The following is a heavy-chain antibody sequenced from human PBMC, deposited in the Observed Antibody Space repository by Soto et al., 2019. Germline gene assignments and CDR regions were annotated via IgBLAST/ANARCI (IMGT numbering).Heavy chain of an antibody. CDR2: IYSGGST. D-gene: IGHD7-27*01. V-gene: IGHV3-66*02. CDR3: ACLNWASGDS. CDR1: GFTVSSNY. Sequence: GESLKISCAASGFTVSSNYMSWVRQAQGKGLEWVSVIYSGGSTYYADSVKGRFTISRDNSKNTLYLQMNSLRAEDTAVSYCACLNWASGDSWGQGTLVTVSS. J-gene: IGHJ4*02.